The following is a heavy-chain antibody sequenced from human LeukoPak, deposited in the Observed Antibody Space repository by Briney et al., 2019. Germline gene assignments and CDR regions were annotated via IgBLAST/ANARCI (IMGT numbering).Heavy chain of an antibody. CDR1: GGTFSSYA. V-gene: IGHV1-69*01. J-gene: IGHJ6*04. Sequence: ASVKVSCKASGGTFSSYAISWVRQAPGRGLEWMGGIIPIFGTANYAQKFQGRVTITADESTSTAYMELSSLRSEDTAVYYCASYYGSGSYDHYYGMDVWGKGTTVTVSS. CDR2: IIPIFGTA. D-gene: IGHD3-10*01. CDR3: ASYYGSGSYDHYYGMDV.